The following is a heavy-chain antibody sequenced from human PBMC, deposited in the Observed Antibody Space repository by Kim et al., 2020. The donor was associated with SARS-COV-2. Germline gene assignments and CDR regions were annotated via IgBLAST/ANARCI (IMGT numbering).Heavy chain of an antibody. Sequence: GRFTISRDNSKNTLYLQMNSLRAEDTAVYYCARGGSSSFDNFPPFDAFDIWGQGTMVTVSS. J-gene: IGHJ3*02. V-gene: IGHV3-30*01. D-gene: IGHD6-6*01. CDR3: ARGGSSSFDNFPPFDAFDI.